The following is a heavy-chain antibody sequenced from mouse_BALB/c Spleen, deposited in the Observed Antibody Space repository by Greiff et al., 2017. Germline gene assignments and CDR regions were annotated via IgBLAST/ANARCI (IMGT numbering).Heavy chain of an antibody. V-gene: IGHV7-3*02. CDR1: GFTFTDYY. Sequence: EVKLVESGGGLVQPGGSLRLSCETSGFTFTDYYMSWVRQPPGKALEWLGFIRNKANGYTTEYSASVKGRFTISRDNSQSILYLQMNTLRAEDSATYYCARDNLFYYYGSPFDYWGPGTTLTVSS. J-gene: IGHJ2*01. CDR2: IRNKANGYTT. D-gene: IGHD1-1*01. CDR3: ARDNLFYYYGSPFDY.